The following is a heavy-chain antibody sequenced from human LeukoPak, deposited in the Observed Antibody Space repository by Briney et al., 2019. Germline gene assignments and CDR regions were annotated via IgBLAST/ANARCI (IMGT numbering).Heavy chain of an antibody. CDR2: INWNGGST. CDR1: GFTFDDYG. V-gene: IGHV3-20*04. Sequence: GGSLRLSCAASGFTFDDYGMSWVRQAPGKGLEWVSGINWNGGSTGYADSVKGRFTISRDNSKNTLYLQMNSLRAEDTAVYYCAKGGYHGNAPGYWGQGTLVTVSS. D-gene: IGHD4-23*01. CDR3: AKGGYHGNAPGY. J-gene: IGHJ4*02.